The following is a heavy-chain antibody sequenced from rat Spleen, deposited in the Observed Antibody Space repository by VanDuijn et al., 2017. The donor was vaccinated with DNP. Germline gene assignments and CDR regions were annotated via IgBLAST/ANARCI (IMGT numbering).Heavy chain of an antibody. CDR3: AKNSGYYFDY. J-gene: IGHJ2*01. V-gene: IGHV5-17*01. D-gene: IGHD4-3*01. Sequence: EVQLVESGGGLVQPGRSLKLSCAASGFTFSDYAMAWVRQAPKKGLEWVATISYEGSRTYYPDSVKGRFTISRDNAKSSLYLQMNSLKSEDTATYYCAKNSGYYFDYWGQGVMVTVSS. CDR2: ISYEGSRT. CDR1: GFTFSDYA.